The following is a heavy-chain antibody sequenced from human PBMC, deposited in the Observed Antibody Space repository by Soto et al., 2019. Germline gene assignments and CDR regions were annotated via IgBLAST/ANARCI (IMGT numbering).Heavy chain of an antibody. CDR1: GITLVDDA. Sequence: EVQLVESGGSLEQPGRSLRLSCAASGITLVDDAMHWVRQGPWKGLEWVSGISGHSGSVGYADSVKGRFTISRDNAKNSLYLQMKSLRTEDTTLYYCAIDNGGWSDAFHIWGQGTMVTVSS. CDR2: ISGHSGSV. J-gene: IGHJ3*02. V-gene: IGHV3-9*01. D-gene: IGHD6-19*01. CDR3: AIDNGGWSDAFHI.